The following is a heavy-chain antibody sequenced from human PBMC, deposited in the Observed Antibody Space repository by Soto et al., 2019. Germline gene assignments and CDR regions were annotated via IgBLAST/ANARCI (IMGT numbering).Heavy chain of an antibody. V-gene: IGHV3-21*01. Sequence: PVGSLRLSCAASGFTFSRYSMNWVRQARGKGLEWVSSISSSSSYIYYADSVKGRFTISRDNAKNSLYLQMNSLRAEDTAVYYCASSPPMVRGWPSYYFDHWGQGTLVTVS. CDR2: ISSSSSYI. CDR1: GFTFSRYS. J-gene: IGHJ4*02. D-gene: IGHD3-10*01. CDR3: ASSPPMVRGWPSYYFDH.